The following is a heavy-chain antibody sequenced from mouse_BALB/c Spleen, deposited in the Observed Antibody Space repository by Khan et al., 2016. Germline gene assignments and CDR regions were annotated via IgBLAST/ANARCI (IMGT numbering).Heavy chain of an antibody. CDR1: GYSFTGYY. Sequence: LVKTGASVKISCKASGYSFTGYYMHWVKQSHGKSLEWFGYISCYNGATNYNQKLKGKATFTVDTSSRTAYMQFNSLTSEDSAVYYCARGDYDGYYAMDYWGQGSSDAVSS. V-gene: IGHV1S34*01. J-gene: IGHJ4*01. CDR3: ARGDYDGYYAMDY. D-gene: IGHD2-4*01. CDR2: ISCYNGAT.